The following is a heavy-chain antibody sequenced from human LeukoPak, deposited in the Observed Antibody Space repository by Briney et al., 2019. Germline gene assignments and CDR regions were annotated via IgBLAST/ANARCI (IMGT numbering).Heavy chain of an antibody. CDR1: GFTFSSYE. CDR3: ARIDSGSYGTLDY. V-gene: IGHV3-48*03. CDR2: ISSSGSTI. J-gene: IGHJ4*02. Sequence: GGSLRLSCAASGFTFSSYEMNWVRQAPGKGLEWVSYISSSGSTIYYADSVKGRFTISRDNAKNSLYLQMNSLRAEDTAAYYCARIDSGSYGTLDYWGQGTLVTVSS. D-gene: IGHD1-26*01.